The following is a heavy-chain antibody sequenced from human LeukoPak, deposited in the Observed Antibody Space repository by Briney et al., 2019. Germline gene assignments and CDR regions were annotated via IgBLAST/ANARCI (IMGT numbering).Heavy chain of an antibody. CDR2: ISGSADST. D-gene: IGHD1-14*01. Sequence: GGSLRLSCAASGFTFSSYAMSWVRQAPEKGLEWVSTISGSADSTYYADSVRGRFTISSDNSKNSLYLQMNSLRAEDTALYYCAKSIQTWSREPFEFRGQGTLVTVSS. CDR1: GFTFSSYA. V-gene: IGHV3-23*01. J-gene: IGHJ4*02. CDR3: AKSIQTWSREPFEF.